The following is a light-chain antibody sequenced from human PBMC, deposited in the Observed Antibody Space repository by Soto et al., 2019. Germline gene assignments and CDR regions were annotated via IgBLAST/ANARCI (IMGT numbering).Light chain of an antibody. V-gene: IGLV2-14*01. J-gene: IGLJ1*01. Sequence: QSVLTQPASVSGSPGQSITIFCTGTSSDVGGYNYVSWYQQHPGKAPKLTIYDVSNRPSGVSNRFSGSKSGNTASLTISGLQAEDEADYYCSSYTSSSTYGFGTGTKVTVL. CDR3: SSYTSSSTYG. CDR2: DVS. CDR1: SSDVGGYNY.